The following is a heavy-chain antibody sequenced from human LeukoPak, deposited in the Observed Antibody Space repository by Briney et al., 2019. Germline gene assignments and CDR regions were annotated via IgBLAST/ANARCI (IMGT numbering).Heavy chain of an antibody. V-gene: IGHV1-46*01. CDR3: AREASGGYFDY. D-gene: IGHD4-23*01. CDR2: INPTGDST. J-gene: IGHJ4*02. Sequence: ASVKVSCKASRDTFTGYYMHWVRQAPGQGLEWVGLINPTGDSTNYAQNFRGRVTMTRDTSTSTVYMDLSSLRSEDTAVYYCAREASGGYFDYWGQGTLVTVSS. CDR1: RDTFTGYY.